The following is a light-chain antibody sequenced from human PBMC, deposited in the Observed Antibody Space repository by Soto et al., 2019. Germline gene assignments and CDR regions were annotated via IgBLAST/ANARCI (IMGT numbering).Light chain of an antibody. Sequence: DIQLTQSPSSLSASVGDRVTISCRASQSISNYLNWYQQKPGKAPKVLIFAASTLQSGVPSRFSGSGSGTDFTLTITSLQPEDFVTYYCQQSYSRTFGQGTKVDI. V-gene: IGKV1-39*01. CDR3: QQSYSRT. J-gene: IGKJ1*01. CDR2: AAS. CDR1: QSISNY.